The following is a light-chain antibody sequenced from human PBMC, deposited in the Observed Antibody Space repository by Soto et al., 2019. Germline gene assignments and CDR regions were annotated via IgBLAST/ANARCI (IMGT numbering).Light chain of an antibody. Sequence: DIQLTQSPSFLSAFVGDRVTITCRAGHGISSSLALYQQKPGEAPKLLISAASIWKSGVPQRFSGSGSGKEFPLKISSLQPEDFARYYCKKFNTSPLTFGQGKRLE. CDR2: AAS. CDR1: HGISSS. J-gene: IGKJ5*01. CDR3: KKFNTSPLT. V-gene: IGKV1-9*01.